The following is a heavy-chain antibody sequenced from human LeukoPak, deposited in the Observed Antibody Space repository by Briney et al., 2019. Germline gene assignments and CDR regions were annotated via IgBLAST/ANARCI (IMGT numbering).Heavy chain of an antibody. CDR3: ARTYSGWYGY. D-gene: IGHD6-19*01. Sequence: RGASVKVSCKASGYTFTGYYIHWGRQAPGQGLEWMGWINPNSGGTNYAQTFQGRVTMTRDTSISTAYMELSRLRSDDTAVYYCARTYSGWYGYWGQGTLVTVSS. CDR1: GYTFTGYY. V-gene: IGHV1-2*02. CDR2: INPNSGGT. J-gene: IGHJ4*02.